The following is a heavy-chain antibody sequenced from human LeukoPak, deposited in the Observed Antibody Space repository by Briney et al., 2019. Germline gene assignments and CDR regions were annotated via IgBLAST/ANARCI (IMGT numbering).Heavy chain of an antibody. CDR2: ISTTGTYT. D-gene: IGHD2-15*01. Sequence: GGSLRLSCAASGFTFSNYAINWVRQAPGKGPEWFSSISTTGTYTDYADSVKGRFTISRDNTKNSVFLQMNGLKAEDTAVYYCARIQTSSGASHYYFDYWGQGSLVTVSS. CDR1: GFTFSNYA. V-gene: IGHV3-21*01. CDR3: ARIQTSSGASHYYFDY. J-gene: IGHJ4*02.